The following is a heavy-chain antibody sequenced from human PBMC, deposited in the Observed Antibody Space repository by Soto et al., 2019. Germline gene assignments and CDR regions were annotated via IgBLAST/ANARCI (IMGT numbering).Heavy chain of an antibody. D-gene: IGHD1-26*01. CDR2: IYPVDFDT. CDR3: ASSVLVPSTMNYFDF. CDR1: GYSFTNYY. Sequence: GESLKISCSASGYSFTNYYLAWVRQMPGKDLEWMGIIYPVDFDTRYSPSFQGQVTISVDRSIRTAYLQWDSLKASDTAMYYCASSVLVPSTMNYFDFWGQGTLVTVSS. J-gene: IGHJ4*02. V-gene: IGHV5-51*01.